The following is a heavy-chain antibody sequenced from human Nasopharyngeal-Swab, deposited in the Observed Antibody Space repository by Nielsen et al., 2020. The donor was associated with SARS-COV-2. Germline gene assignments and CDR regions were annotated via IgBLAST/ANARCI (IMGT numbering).Heavy chain of an antibody. CDR3: ARGGWKRYYYYYMDV. D-gene: IGHD6-19*01. Sequence: SVKVSCKASGGTFSSYAISWVRQAPGQGLEWMGGIIPILGTANYAQKFQGRVTITADESTSTAYMELSSLRSEDTAVYYCARGGWKRYYYYYMDVWGKGTTVTVSS. CDR1: GGTFSSYA. J-gene: IGHJ6*03. CDR2: IIPILGTA. V-gene: IGHV1-69*13.